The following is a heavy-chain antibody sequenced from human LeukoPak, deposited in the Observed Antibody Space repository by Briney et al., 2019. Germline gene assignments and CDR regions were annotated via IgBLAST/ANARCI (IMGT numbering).Heavy chain of an antibody. V-gene: IGHV4-61*08. CDR1: GGSISSGDYY. Sequence: PSQTLSLTCTVSGGSISSGDYYWSWIRQPPGKGLEWIGYIYYSGSTNYNPSLKSRVTISVDTSKNQFSLKLSSVTAADTAVYYCARDRGYDILTGYYYYMDVWGKGTTVTVSS. CDR3: ARDRGYDILTGYYYYMDV. D-gene: IGHD3-9*01. J-gene: IGHJ6*03. CDR2: IYYSGST.